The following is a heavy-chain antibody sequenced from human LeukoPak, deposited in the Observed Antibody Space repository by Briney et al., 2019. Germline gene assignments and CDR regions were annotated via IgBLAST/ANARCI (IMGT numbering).Heavy chain of an antibody. Sequence: ASVKVSCKASGYTFTSYYMYWVRQAPGQGLEWMGIINPSGGSTSYAQKFQGRVTMTRDTSTSTVYMELSSLRSEDTAVYYCASAGSGDTPADYWGQGTLVTVSS. CDR1: GYTFTSYY. J-gene: IGHJ4*02. CDR2: INPSGGST. V-gene: IGHV1-46*01. CDR3: ASAGSGDTPADY. D-gene: IGHD4-17*01.